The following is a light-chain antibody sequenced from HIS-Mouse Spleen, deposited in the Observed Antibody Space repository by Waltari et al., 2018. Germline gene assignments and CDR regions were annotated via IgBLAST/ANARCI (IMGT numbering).Light chain of an antibody. V-gene: IGLV1-47*01. Sequence: QSVLTQPPSASGTPGQRVTISCSGSSSNIGSNYVYWYQQLPGTAPKLLSYRNNQRPSGVPDRFSGSKSGTSASLAISGLRSEDEADYYCAAWDDSLSGPWVFG. CDR3: AAWDDSLSGPWV. J-gene: IGLJ3*02. CDR2: RNN. CDR1: SSNIGSNY.